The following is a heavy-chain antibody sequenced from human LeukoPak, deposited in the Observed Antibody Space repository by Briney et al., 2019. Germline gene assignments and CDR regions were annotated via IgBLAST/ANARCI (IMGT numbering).Heavy chain of an antibody. CDR1: RFAFSSYG. CDR3: ARGSGSRIDF. CDR2: IDSSSGTI. Sequence: GGSLRLSCADSRFAFSSYGMNWVRQAPGKGLQWVSYIDSSSGTIYYADSVKGRFTISRDNAESSLYLQMNSLRHEDTAVHYCARGSGSRIDFWGQGALVTVSS. V-gene: IGHV3-48*02. J-gene: IGHJ4*02. D-gene: IGHD1-26*01.